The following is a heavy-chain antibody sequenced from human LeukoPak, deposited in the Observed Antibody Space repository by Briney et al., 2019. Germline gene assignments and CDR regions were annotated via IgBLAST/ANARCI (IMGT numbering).Heavy chain of an antibody. J-gene: IGHJ4*02. CDR2: INQDGSEK. D-gene: IGHD1-26*01. CDR1: GFTFTTYW. CDR3: ARDPDQIVGANFDY. Sequence: GGSLRLSCAASGFTFTTYWMTWVRQAPGKGLEWVANINQDGSEKYFVDSVKGRFTISRDNAKNSLYLQMNSLRVEDTAVYYCARDPDQIVGANFDYWGQGTLVTVSS. V-gene: IGHV3-7*01.